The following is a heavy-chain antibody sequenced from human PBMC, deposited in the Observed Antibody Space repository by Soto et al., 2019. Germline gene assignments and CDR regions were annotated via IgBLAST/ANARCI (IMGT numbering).Heavy chain of an antibody. CDR3: ARAPYSEDSSGYSFDY. Sequence: QVQLRESGPGLVKPSQTLSLTCTVSGGSISRGDYYWSWIRQPPGKGLEWIGYIFYSGSTYYNPSLKSRVTISVDTSKNPFSLKLSSVTAAGTAVYYCARAPYSEDSSGYSFDYWGQGTLVTVSS. D-gene: IGHD3-22*01. CDR1: GGSISRGDYY. V-gene: IGHV4-30-4*08. J-gene: IGHJ4*02. CDR2: IFYSGST.